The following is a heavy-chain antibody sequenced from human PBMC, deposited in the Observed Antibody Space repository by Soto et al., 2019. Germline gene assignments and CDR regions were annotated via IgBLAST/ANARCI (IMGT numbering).Heavy chain of an antibody. CDR2: IIPIFGTA. D-gene: IGHD3-3*01. V-gene: IGHV1-69*01. CDR3: AVLRFRVGYYYYGMDV. J-gene: IGHJ6*02. Sequence: QVQLVQSGAEVKKPGSSVKVSCKASGGTFSSYAISWVRQAPGQGLEWMGGIIPIFGTANYAQKFQGRVTITADESTRTAYMELSSLRSEDTAVYYCAVLRFRVGYYYYGMDVWGQGTTVTVSS. CDR1: GGTFSSYA.